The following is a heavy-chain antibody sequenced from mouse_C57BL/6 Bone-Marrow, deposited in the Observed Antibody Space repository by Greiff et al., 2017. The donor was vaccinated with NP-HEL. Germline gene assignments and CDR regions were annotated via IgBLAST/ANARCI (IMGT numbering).Heavy chain of an antibody. D-gene: IGHD1-1*01. CDR2: IWSGGST. J-gene: IGHJ4*01. Sequence: QVQLKESGPGLVQPSQSLSITCTVSGFSLTSYGVHWVRQSPGKGLEWLGVIWSGGSTDYNAAFISRLSISKDNSKSQVFFKMNSLQADDTAIYYCAIPSYYYGSDYAMDYWGQGTSVTVSS. CDR3: AIPSYYYGSDYAMDY. V-gene: IGHV2-2*01. CDR1: GFSLTSYG.